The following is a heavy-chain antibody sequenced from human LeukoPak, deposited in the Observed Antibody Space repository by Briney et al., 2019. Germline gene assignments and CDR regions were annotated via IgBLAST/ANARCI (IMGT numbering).Heavy chain of an antibody. D-gene: IGHD6-19*01. J-gene: IGHJ3*02. CDR2: INPNSGGT. CDR1: GYTLTELS. Sequence: ASVKVSCKVSGYTLTELSMHWVRQAPGQGLEWMGWINPNSGGTNYAQKFQGRVTMTRDTSISTAYMELSRLRSDDTAVYYCARDRVSGWYRGDAFDIWGQGTMVTVSS. CDR3: ARDRVSGWYRGDAFDI. V-gene: IGHV1-2*02.